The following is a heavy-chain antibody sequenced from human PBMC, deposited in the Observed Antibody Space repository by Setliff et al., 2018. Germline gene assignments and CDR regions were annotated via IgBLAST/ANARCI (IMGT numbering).Heavy chain of an antibody. V-gene: IGHV3-74*01. CDR2: ISPDGTIT. Sequence: LRLSCGAYGFTFSKYWMYWVRQVPGKGLVWVSRISPDGTITNYADSVKGRFTISRDNAKNTLYLQMNSLSGEDTAVYFCASIDWGENFYNTDVWGKGTTVTVSS. CDR3: ASIDWGENFYNTDV. D-gene: IGHD7-27*01. J-gene: IGHJ6*03. CDR1: GFTFSKYW.